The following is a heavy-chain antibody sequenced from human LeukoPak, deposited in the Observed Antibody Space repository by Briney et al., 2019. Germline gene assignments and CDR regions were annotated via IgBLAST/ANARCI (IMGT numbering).Heavy chain of an antibody. CDR2: LIGSSGST. Sequence: GWALRLSCAAPGFTSTKNAVNWVRQGPGKRLEWVSVLIGSSGSTDYADSVKGRFPMSRDISKNTLFLQMYSLRAEDTAIYYCAKGAYDYIEIAYFDSWGQGTLVTVSS. V-gene: IGHV3-23*01. CDR3: AKGAYDYIEIAYFDS. D-gene: IGHD5-12*01. J-gene: IGHJ4*02. CDR1: GFTSTKNA.